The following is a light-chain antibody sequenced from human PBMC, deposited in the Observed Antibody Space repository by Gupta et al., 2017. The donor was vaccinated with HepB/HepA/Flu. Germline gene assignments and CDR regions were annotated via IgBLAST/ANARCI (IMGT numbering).Light chain of an antibody. CDR1: QNIRGY. V-gene: IGKV3-11*01. CDR3: QQCGQGPRT. CDR2: DAS. Sequence: IVLTQSPATLSLPPGESATLACRAIQNIRGYLAWYQQKPVQSPRLLISDASNSATGIPARFSGSGSGTDFTLTISSLEAEDVAVYYCQQCGQGPRTFGRGTKVEIK. J-gene: IGKJ1*01.